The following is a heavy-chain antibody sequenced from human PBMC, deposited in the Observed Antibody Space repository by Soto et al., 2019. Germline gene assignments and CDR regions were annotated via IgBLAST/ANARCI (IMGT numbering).Heavy chain of an antibody. CDR3: ARDYSSSRYYGMDV. J-gene: IGHJ6*02. V-gene: IGHV3-11*01. Sequence: GGSLRLSCEASGFTFSDYYMSWFRQAPGKGLEWVSYISSSGSTIYYADSVKGRFTISRDNAKDSLYLQMNSLRAEDTAVYYCARDYSSSRYYGMDVWGQGTTVTVSS. CDR2: ISSSGSTI. CDR1: GFTFSDYY. D-gene: IGHD6-6*01.